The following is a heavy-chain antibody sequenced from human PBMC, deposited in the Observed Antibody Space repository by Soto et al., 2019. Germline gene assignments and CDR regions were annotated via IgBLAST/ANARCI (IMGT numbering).Heavy chain of an antibody. D-gene: IGHD5-18*01. CDR2: INPDGSDT. Sequence: SCAASGFTFSRYWMHWVRQAPGKGLVWVSRINPDGSDTDYVDSVKGRFTISRDNAKNTVYLQMNSLRAEDTAVFYCGRGGSDSPMAPGYWGQGTLVTVYS. CDR1: GFTFSRYW. J-gene: IGHJ4*02. CDR3: GRGGSDSPMAPGY. V-gene: IGHV3-74*01.